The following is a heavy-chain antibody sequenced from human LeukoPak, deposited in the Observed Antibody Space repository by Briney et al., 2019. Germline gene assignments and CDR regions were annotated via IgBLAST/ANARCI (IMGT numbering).Heavy chain of an antibody. CDR3: AKDDSYGTYYGMDV. Sequence: GGSLRLSCAASGFTFDDYTMHWVRQAPGKGLEWVSLISRDGGSTYYADSVKGRFTISRDNSKSSLYLRMNSLKTEDTALYYCAKDDSYGTYYGMDVWGQGTTVTVSS. CDR1: GFTFDDYT. D-gene: IGHD5-18*01. J-gene: IGHJ6*02. V-gene: IGHV3-43*01. CDR2: ISRDGGST.